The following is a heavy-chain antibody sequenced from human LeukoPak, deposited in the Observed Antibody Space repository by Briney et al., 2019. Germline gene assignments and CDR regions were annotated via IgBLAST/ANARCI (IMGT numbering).Heavy chain of an antibody. CDR2: IRSKTEGETK. CDR3: ARASWGYDFDY. Sequence: PGGSLRLSCAVSRITFRNAWMSWVRQAPGKGLEWVARIRSKTEGETKEYAASVKGRFTISRDNSKNTLYLQMNSLRVDDTAVYYCARASWGYDFDYWGQGTLVTVSS. D-gene: IGHD7-27*01. V-gene: IGHV3-15*01. J-gene: IGHJ4*02. CDR1: RITFRNAW.